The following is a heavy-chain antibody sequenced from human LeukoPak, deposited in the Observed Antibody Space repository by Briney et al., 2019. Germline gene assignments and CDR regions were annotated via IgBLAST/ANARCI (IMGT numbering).Heavy chain of an antibody. CDR3: ARDTVGATFPGAFDI. J-gene: IGHJ3*02. CDR2: INHSGST. Sequence: SETLSLTCTVSGYSISSDYYWGWIRQPPGKGLEWIGSINHSGSTYYNPSLKSRVTISLDTSKNQFSLRLSSVTAADTAVYYCARDTVGATFPGAFDIWGQGTMVTVSS. D-gene: IGHD1-26*01. V-gene: IGHV4-38-2*02. CDR1: GYSISSDYY.